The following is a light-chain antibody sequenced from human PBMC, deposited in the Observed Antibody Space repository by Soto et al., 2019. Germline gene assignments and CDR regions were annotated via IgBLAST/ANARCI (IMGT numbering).Light chain of an antibody. CDR2: GAS. Sequence: EIVLTQSPGTLSLSPGERATLSCRASQSVSSGYLAWYQQRPGQAPRLLIYGASTRATGIPDRFSGSGSGTDFTLTISRLEPEDFAVYYCQQYGTSPWTFGQGTQVEI. V-gene: IGKV3-20*01. J-gene: IGKJ1*01. CDR3: QQYGTSPWT. CDR1: QSVSSGY.